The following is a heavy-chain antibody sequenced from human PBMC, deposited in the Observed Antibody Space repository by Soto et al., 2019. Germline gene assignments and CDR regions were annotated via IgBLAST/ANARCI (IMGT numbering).Heavy chain of an antibody. CDR3: AREYISAWKTVDY. Sequence: EVQLLESGGGLVQPGRSLRLSCAASGFTFNSYAVSWVRQAPGKGLEWVSAISDIGGTTYYADSVKGRFTISRDNSKNTLYLQMNSLRAEDTAVYYCAREYISAWKTVDYWGQGTLVPVSS. D-gene: IGHD6-19*01. CDR2: ISDIGGTT. V-gene: IGHV3-23*01. J-gene: IGHJ4*02. CDR1: GFTFNSYA.